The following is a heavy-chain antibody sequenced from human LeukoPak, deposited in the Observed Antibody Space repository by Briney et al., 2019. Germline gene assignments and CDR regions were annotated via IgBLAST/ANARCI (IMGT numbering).Heavy chain of an antibody. CDR2: ITASGGNT. V-gene: IGHV3-23*01. CDR3: AKGNGYSYGRYYFDY. CDR1: GFTFSSYA. Sequence: PGGSLRLSCAASGFTFSSYAMSWVRQARGKGLEWVSVITASGGNTYYADSVKGRFTISRDNSKNTLYLQVNSLRTDDTSVYYCAKGNGYSYGRYYFDYWGQGTLVTVSS. D-gene: IGHD5-18*01. J-gene: IGHJ4*02.